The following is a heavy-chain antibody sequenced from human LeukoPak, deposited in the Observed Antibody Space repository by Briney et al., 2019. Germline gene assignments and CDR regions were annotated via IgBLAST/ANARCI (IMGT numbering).Heavy chain of an antibody. Sequence: GESLKISCKGSGYSFSSYWISWVRQLPGKGLEWMGRIDPGDSFTNYRPSLEGRVTISADKSLSTVYLQWSSLKASDTAIYYCARDGGGVSSWVSHWGQGTLVTVSS. CDR3: ARDGGGVSSWVSH. J-gene: IGHJ4*02. CDR2: IDPGDSFT. V-gene: IGHV5-10-1*01. D-gene: IGHD2-8*02. CDR1: GYSFSSYW.